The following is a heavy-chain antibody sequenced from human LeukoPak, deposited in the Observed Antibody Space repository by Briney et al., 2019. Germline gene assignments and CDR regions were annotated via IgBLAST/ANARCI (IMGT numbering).Heavy chain of an antibody. CDR1: GGSISSYY. J-gene: IGHJ6*03. V-gene: IGHV4-59*01. D-gene: IGHD3-9*01. CDR3: ARGDYDILTGYSWYMDV. CDR2: IYYSGST. Sequence: LETLSLTCTVSGGSISSYYWSWIRQPPGKGLEWIGYIYYSGSTNYNPSLKSRVTISVDTSKNQFSLKLSSVTAADTAVYYCARGDYDILTGYSWYMDVWGKGTTVTISS.